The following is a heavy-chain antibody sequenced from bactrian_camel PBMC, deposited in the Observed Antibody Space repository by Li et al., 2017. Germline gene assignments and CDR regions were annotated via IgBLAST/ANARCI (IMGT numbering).Heavy chain of an antibody. V-gene: IGHV3S1*01. CDR1: GYTFSRYSRNC. J-gene: IGHJ4*01. CDR2: IYTGGGST. Sequence: HVQLVESGGGSVQAGGSLTLSCAAFGYTFSRYSRNCMGWFRQAPGKRREGVAAIYTGGGSTYYADSVKGRFTISKDNAKNTLYLQMNSLRADDSAMYYCANLDGHYWGQGTQVTVS. CDR3: ANLDGHY.